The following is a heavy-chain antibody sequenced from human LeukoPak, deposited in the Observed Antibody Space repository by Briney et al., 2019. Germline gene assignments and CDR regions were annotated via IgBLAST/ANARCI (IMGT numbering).Heavy chain of an antibody. V-gene: IGHV4-4*07. CDR1: GGSISSYY. CDR3: ARDGDYDSSGSKLTGFDY. CDR2: IYTSGST. J-gene: IGHJ4*02. D-gene: IGHD3-22*01. Sequence: PAETLSLTCTVSGGSISSYYWSWLRQPAGKGLEWIGRIYTSGSTNYNPSLKSRVTMTVDTSKNQFSLKLSSVTAADADAYYCARDGDYDSSGSKLTGFDYGGQGTLVTVSA.